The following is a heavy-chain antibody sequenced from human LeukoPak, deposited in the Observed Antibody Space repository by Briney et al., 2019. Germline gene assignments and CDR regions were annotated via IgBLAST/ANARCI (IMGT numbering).Heavy chain of an antibody. Sequence: SETLSLTCTVSGGSISNKYWSWIRQPPGKGLEWIGYIYYSGSTNYNPSLKSRVTISVDTSKNQFSLKLSSVTAADTAVYYCARQYSYGTRYFDYWGQGTLVTVSS. CDR1: GGSISNKY. D-gene: IGHD5-18*01. CDR3: ARQYSYGTRYFDY. CDR2: IYYSGST. V-gene: IGHV4-59*01. J-gene: IGHJ4*02.